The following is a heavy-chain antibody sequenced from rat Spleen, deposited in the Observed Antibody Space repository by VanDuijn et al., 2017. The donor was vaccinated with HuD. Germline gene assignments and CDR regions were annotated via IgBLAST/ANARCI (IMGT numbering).Heavy chain of an antibody. CDR2: ISYSGST. Sequence: EIHLQESGPGLVKPSQSLSLTCSVTGYTITSGYDWSWIRKFPGNKMEWMGHISYSGSTNYNPSLKSRTSITRDTSKNHFFLQLNSVTTEDTATYYCARRRDYVYFGLDYWGQGVMVTVSS. CDR1: GYTITSGY. V-gene: IGHV3-4*01. D-gene: IGHD1-6*01. J-gene: IGHJ2*01. CDR3: ARRRDYVYFGLDY.